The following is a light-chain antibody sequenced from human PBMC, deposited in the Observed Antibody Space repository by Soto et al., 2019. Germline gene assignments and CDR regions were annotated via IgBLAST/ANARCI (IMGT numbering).Light chain of an antibody. CDR3: HQYERSPRT. Sequence: TQSPGTLSLSPGERATLSCRASHSVSTSLAWYQQKPGQAPRLLIYGASSRATGIPDRISGSGSGTDFTLTISSLEPEDFAMDFCHQYERSPRTFGQGTKVEIK. CDR2: GAS. J-gene: IGKJ1*01. CDR1: HSVSTS. V-gene: IGKV3-20*01.